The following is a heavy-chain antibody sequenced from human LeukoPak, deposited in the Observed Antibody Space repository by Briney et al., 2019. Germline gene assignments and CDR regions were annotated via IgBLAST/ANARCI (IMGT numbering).Heavy chain of an antibody. Sequence: SETLSLTCTVSGGSISSGDYYWSWIRQPPGKGLERIGYIYYSGSTYYNPSLKSRVTISVDTSKNQFSLKLSSVTAADTAVYYCARKSLLSGAFDIWGQGTMVTVSS. CDR2: IYYSGST. D-gene: IGHD2-8*01. CDR3: ARKSLLSGAFDI. V-gene: IGHV4-30-4*01. J-gene: IGHJ3*02. CDR1: GGSISSGDYY.